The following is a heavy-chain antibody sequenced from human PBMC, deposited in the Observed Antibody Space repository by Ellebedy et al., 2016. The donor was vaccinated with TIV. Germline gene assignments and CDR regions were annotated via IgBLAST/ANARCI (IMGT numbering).Heavy chain of an antibody. CDR2: IWYDGSNK. J-gene: IGHJ4*02. Sequence: PGGSLRLSCAASGFTFSSYGMHWVRQAPGKGLEWVAVIWYDGSNKYYADSVKGRFTISRDNSKNTLYLQMNSLRAEDTAVYYCARGNRIAVAGSLLYFDYWGQGTLVTVSS. CDR3: ARGNRIAVAGSLLYFDY. D-gene: IGHD6-19*01. CDR1: GFTFSSYG. V-gene: IGHV3-33*01.